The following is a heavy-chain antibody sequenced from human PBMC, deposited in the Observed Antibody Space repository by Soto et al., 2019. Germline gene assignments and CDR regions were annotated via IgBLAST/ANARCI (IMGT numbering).Heavy chain of an antibody. CDR2: IFPSDSDT. J-gene: IGHJ3*02. D-gene: IGHD2-15*01. Sequence: PGESLKISCKGSGYSFTSYWIAWVRQVPGKGLEWMGIIFPSDSDTRYSPSFQGQVTMSADKSISTAYLQWSGLKASDTAMYYCASHKTLDCTGNSCYLGAFDIWGQGTMVTVSS. V-gene: IGHV5-51*01. CDR3: ASHKTLDCTGNSCYLGAFDI. CDR1: GYSFTSYW.